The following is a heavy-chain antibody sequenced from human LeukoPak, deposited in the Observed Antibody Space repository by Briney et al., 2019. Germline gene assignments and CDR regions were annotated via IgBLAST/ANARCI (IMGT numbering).Heavy chain of an antibody. CDR3: AMGIHQKNDY. V-gene: IGHV3-21*01. Sequence: PGGSLRLSCAASGFTFSSYSMNWVRQAAGKGLEWVSSISSSSSYIYYADSVKGRFTISRDNAKNSLHLQMNSLRAEDTAVYYCAMGIHQKNDYWGQGTLVTVSS. CDR1: GFTFSSYS. CDR2: ISSSSSYI. J-gene: IGHJ4*02. D-gene: IGHD5-18*01.